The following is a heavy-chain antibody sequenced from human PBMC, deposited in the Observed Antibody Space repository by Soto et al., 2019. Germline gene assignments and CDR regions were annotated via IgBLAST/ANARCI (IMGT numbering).Heavy chain of an antibody. CDR3: ARADSRDYGDYGFDY. J-gene: IGHJ4*02. D-gene: IGHD4-17*01. Sequence: ASVKVSCKASGYTFTSYGISWVRQAPGQGLEWMGWISAYNGNTNYAQKLQGRVTMTTDTSTSTAYMELRSLRSDDTAVYYCARADSRDYGDYGFDYWGQGTLVTVSS. CDR1: GYTFTSYG. CDR2: ISAYNGNT. V-gene: IGHV1-18*01.